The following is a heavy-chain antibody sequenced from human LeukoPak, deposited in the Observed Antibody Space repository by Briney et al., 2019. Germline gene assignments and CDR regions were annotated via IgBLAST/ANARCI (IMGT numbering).Heavy chain of an antibody. CDR2: IYYSGST. V-gene: IGHV4-59*12. J-gene: IGHJ4*02. Sequence: SETLSLTCTVSGGSISSYYWSWIRQPPGKGLEWIGYIYYSGSTNYNPSLKSRVTISVDRSKNQFSLKLSSVTAADTAVYYCARVLIASGGDYWGQGTLVTVSS. D-gene: IGHD3-22*01. CDR3: ARVLIASGGDY. CDR1: GGSISSYY.